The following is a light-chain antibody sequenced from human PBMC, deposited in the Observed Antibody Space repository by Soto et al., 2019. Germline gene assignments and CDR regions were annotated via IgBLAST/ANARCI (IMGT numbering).Light chain of an antibody. CDR2: GAS. Sequence: PCERATLSFWASQSLRSSYLAWHQRKPGQAPRLLMFGASRRATGIPDRFNGSGSGTDFILTISRLEPEDVAVYYCQQHGTSPYTLGQGTRLEIK. V-gene: IGKV3-20*01. CDR1: QSLRSSY. CDR3: QQHGTSPYT. J-gene: IGKJ5*01.